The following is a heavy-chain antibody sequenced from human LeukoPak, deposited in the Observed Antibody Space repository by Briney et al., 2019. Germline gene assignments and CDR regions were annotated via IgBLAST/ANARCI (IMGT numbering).Heavy chain of an antibody. CDR1: GGTFSSYA. CDR2: IIPIFGTA. Sequence: SVKVSCKASGGTFSSYAISWVRQAPGQGLEWMGGIIPIFGTANYTQKFQGRVTITTDESTSTAYMELSSLRSEDTAVYYCARGSGSYSPTYYFDYWGQGTLVTVSS. CDR3: ARGSGSYSPTYYFDY. D-gene: IGHD1-26*01. V-gene: IGHV1-69*05. J-gene: IGHJ4*02.